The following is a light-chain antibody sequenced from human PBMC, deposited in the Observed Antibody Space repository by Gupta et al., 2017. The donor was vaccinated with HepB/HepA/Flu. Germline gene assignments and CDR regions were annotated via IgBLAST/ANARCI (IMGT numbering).Light chain of an antibody. V-gene: IGKV3-20*01. Sequence: ELALTQSPGTLSLSAGERATLPCRASQSVSSNSLAWHQQTPGQAPRLLIYEASKTATGIPYKISGSRSGTDLSLTIIRLVPEDFAVYYCRQDRSSPLTFGGGTRVEIK. CDR1: QSVSSNS. CDR2: EAS. CDR3: RQDRSSPLT. J-gene: IGKJ4*01.